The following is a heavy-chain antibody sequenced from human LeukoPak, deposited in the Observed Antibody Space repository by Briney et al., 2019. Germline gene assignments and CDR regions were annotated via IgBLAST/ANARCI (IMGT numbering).Heavy chain of an antibody. CDR1: GFTFSSYG. V-gene: IGHV3-21*05. CDR3: ARAHSVYCGGDCRDFDY. CDR2: ISSSSSYT. J-gene: IGHJ4*02. Sequence: GGSLRLSCAASGFTFSSYGMHWVRQAPGKGLEWVSYISSSSSYTNYADSVKGRFTISRDNAKNSLYLQMNSLRAEDTAVYYCARAHSVYCGGDCRDFDYWGQGTLVTVSS. D-gene: IGHD2-21*02.